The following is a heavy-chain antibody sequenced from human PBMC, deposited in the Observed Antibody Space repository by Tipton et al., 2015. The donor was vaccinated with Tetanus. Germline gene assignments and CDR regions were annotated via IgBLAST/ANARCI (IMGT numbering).Heavy chain of an antibody. Sequence: QLVQSGTEVKKPGASVKVSCKASGYDFTDYYVHWVRQAPGQGLEWMGWINPISGASISAKKFQAWVTMTRDTSISTAYMELNRLRSGDTAVYYCAREEVSIKYYFNHWGQGPLVTVSS. V-gene: IGHV1-2*04. CDR1: GYDFTDYY. CDR3: AREEVSIKYYFNH. J-gene: IGHJ4*02. D-gene: IGHD5/OR15-5a*01. CDR2: INPISGAS.